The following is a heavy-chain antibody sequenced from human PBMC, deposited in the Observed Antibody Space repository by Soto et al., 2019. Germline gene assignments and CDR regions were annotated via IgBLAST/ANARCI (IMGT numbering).Heavy chain of an antibody. CDR3: ARYSPQSDY. V-gene: IGHV3-48*01. D-gene: IGHD2-21*01. CDR1: GFTFSSYC. CDR2: ICISSSSI. J-gene: IGHJ4*02. Sequence: EVQLVESGGGLVQPGGSLRLSCAASGFTFSSYCMSWVRQAPGKGLEWVSFICISSSSIYYADSVKGRFTISRDNAQNSLYLQMNSLRAEDTAVYYCARYSPQSDYWGQGTVVPVSS.